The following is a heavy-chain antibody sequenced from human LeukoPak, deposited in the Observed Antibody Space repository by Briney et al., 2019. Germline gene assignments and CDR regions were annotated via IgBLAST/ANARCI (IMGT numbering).Heavy chain of an antibody. J-gene: IGHJ6*03. CDR3: ARHKDYYYSYMDV. Sequence: SETLSLSCIVSGGSISSTSYYWDWIRQPPGKGLEWIGSVYYDGSTFTNPSLKSRVSMSVDRSKNQFSLKLSSVTAADTAVYYCARHKDYYYSYMDVWGKGTTVTISS. V-gene: IGHV4-39*01. CDR2: VYYDGST. CDR1: GGSISSTSYY.